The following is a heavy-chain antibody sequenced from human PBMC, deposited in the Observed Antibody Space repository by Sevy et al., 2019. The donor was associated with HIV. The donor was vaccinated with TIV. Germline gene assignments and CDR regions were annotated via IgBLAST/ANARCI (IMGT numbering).Heavy chain of an antibody. J-gene: IGHJ4*02. V-gene: IGHV3-15*01. D-gene: IGHD3-9*01. CDR3: TTAAPTGYYRYYFDY. CDR2: IKSKTDGETT. CDR1: GFTFNNAW. Sequence: GGSLRLSCADSGFTFNNAWMSWVRQAPGKGLEWVGRIKSKTDGETTDYAAPVKGRFTISRDDSKSTLYLLTNSLKTEYTAVYYCTTAAPTGYYRYYFDYWGQGTLVTVSS.